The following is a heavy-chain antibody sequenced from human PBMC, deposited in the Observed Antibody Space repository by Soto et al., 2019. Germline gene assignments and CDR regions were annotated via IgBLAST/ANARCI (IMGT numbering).Heavy chain of an antibody. CDR2: MEPSTGTT. D-gene: IGHD1-26*01. Sequence: SGPTLVNPPASVKVSCKASGYSFTSLDINWVRRTAGQGLEWMGWMEPSTGTTGYAQKFQGRVTMTRDTSINTAYMELTTLTSDDTAFYYCARGVSAGVDYWGQGTLVTVSS. J-gene: IGHJ4*02. CDR3: ARGVSAGVDY. V-gene: IGHV1-8*01. CDR1: GYSFTSLD.